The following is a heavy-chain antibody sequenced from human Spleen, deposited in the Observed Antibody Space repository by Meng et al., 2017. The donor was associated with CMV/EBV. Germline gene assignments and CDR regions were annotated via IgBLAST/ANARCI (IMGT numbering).Heavy chain of an antibody. CDR3: ARIDSGNYYNWFDP. V-gene: IGHV4-34*01. CDR1: GGSFSGYY. Sequence: CAGYGGSFSGYYWSWIRQPPGKGLEWIGEINHSGSTNYNPSLKSRVTISVDTSKNQFSLKLSSVTAADTAVYYCARIDSGNYYNWFDPWGQGTLVTVSS. D-gene: IGHD1-26*01. J-gene: IGHJ5*02. CDR2: INHSGST.